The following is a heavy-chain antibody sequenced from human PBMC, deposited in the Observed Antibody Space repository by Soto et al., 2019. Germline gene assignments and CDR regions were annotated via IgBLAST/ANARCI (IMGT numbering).Heavy chain of an antibody. V-gene: IGHV1-69*12. J-gene: IGHJ6*02. CDR1: GGTFGNSA. CDR2: IIPIFPTP. D-gene: IGHD1-26*01. Sequence: QVQLVQSGAEVKKPGSSVTVSCKASGGTFGNSAISWVRQAPGQGLEWMGGIIPIFPTPDYAQKFQGRVTITADESTSTAYMELTSLSTEVTAVYYCARDQEGLQCGGSFCYVMDVWGQGTTVTVSS. CDR3: ARDQEGLQCGGSFCYVMDV.